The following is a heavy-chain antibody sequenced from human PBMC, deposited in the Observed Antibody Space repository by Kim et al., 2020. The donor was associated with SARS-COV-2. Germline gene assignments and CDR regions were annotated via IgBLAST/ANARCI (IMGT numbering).Heavy chain of an antibody. D-gene: IGHD3-16*01. CDR1: GHFFTRDS. CDR2: IDCGNGNT. CDR3: LGGFYFDY. V-gene: IGHV1-3*01. Sequence: ASVKVSCKTSGHFFTRDSIHWVRQAPGQGLEWMGGIDCGNGNTIYSQKFQGRVTFTTDTSASTAYMELSLLRSEDPAVYYCLGGFYFDYWGQGTLLTVPS. J-gene: IGHJ4*02.